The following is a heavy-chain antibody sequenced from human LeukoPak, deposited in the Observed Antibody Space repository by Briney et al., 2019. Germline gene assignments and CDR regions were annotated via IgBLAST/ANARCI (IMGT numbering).Heavy chain of an antibody. CDR2: ISHSGST. D-gene: IGHD2-2*03. J-gene: IGHJ3*02. CDR3: ARLDVVIVPAHPAI. CDR1: GGSISSSGYF. V-gene: IGHV4-39*01. Sequence: KPSETLSLTCSVSGGSISSSGYFWGWIRQPPGKGLEWIGSISHSGSTYYNRSVKSRVTISEDTSKNQFSLKLTSVTAADTAVYYCARLDVVIVPAHPAIWGQGTMVTVSS.